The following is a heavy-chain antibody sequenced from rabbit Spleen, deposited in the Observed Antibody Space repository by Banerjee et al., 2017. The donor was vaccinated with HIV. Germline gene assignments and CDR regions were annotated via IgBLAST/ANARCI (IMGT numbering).Heavy chain of an antibody. J-gene: IGHJ3*01. V-gene: IGHV1S40*01. Sequence: QSLEESGGDLVKPGASLTLTCTASGFSFSSSDYMCWVRQAPGKGLEWISCIAGSGSGFTYSATWATGRFTISKTSSTTVTLQMTSLTVADTATYFCARWPDGGGRFDLWGQGTLVTVS. CDR1: GFSFSSSDY. CDR2: IAGSGSGFT. D-gene: IGHD2-1*01. CDR3: ARWPDGGGRFDL.